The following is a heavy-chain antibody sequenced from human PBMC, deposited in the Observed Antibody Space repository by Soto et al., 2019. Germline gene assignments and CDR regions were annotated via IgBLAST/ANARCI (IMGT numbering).Heavy chain of an antibody. D-gene: IGHD2-2*01. CDR3: AGTMGYCSRTSCYALGFDP. CDR2: IYYSGST. J-gene: IGHJ5*02. V-gene: IGHV4-39*01. CDR1: GGSISSSSYY. Sequence: QLQLQESGPGLVKPSETLSLTCTVSGGSISSSSYYWGWIRQPPGKGLEWIGSIYYSGSTYYNPSLKSRVTISVDTSKNQFSLKLSSVTAADTAVYYCAGTMGYCSRTSCYALGFDPWGQGTLVTVSS.